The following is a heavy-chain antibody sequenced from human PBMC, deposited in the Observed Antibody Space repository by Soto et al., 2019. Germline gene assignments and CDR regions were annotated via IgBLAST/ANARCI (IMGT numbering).Heavy chain of an antibody. CDR1: GYTFTHYY. D-gene: IGHD3-22*01. CDR3: GREYFDSRGTPPGD. V-gene: IGHV1-46*01. Sequence: ASVKVSCKPSGYTFTHYYMHWVRLAPGQGLERMGVINPGGGYTTYAQKFQGRVTMTRDTSTSTVYMELSSLKSEDTAVYYCGREYFDSRGTPPGDWGQGTLVTVSS. CDR2: INPGGGYT. J-gene: IGHJ4*02.